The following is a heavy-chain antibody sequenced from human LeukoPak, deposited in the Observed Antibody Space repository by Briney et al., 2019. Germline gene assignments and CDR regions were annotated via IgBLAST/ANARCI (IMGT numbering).Heavy chain of an antibody. CDR3: ARGAADRSNDY. CDR2: ITSSGSTI. D-gene: IGHD6-13*01. J-gene: IGHJ4*02. V-gene: IGHV3-11*01. Sequence: PGGSLRLSSATSGFTFSDYYMSCIRQSPGKGLEWVSYITSSGSTIYYADTVKGRFTISRDNAKNSLYLHMNSLRDEDTDVYSCARGAADRSNDYWGQGILVTVS. CDR1: GFTFSDYY.